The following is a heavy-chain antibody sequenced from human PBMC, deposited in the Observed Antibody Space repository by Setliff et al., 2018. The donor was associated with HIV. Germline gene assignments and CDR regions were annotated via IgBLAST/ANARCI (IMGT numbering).Heavy chain of an antibody. V-gene: IGHV3-48*01. D-gene: IGHD5-12*01. CDR3: ARVVGYSGYDFGYMDV. CDR2: IWTSSRI. CDR1: GFTFSSYS. Sequence: PGGSLRLSCAASGFTFSSYSMNWVRQAPGKGLEWFSNIWTSSRISYGASVKGRFTISRDNAKNSLYLQMDSLRAEDTAVYYCARVVGYSGYDFGYMDVWGKGTTVTVSS. J-gene: IGHJ6*03.